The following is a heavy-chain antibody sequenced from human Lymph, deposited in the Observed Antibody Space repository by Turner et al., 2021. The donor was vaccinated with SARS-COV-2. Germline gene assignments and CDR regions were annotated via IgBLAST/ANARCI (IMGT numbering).Heavy chain of an antibody. D-gene: IGHD6-19*01. J-gene: IGHJ4*02. CDR3: AKDRFTLSSGWEDY. Sequence: EVQLLESGGGLVQPAGSLRLPCASSGFTFSSYAMGWVRQAPGKGVEWVSAISGSGGSTYYADSVKGRFTISRDNSKNTLYLQMNRLRAEDTAIYYCAKDRFTLSSGWEDYWGQGALVTVSS. CDR2: ISGSGGST. CDR1: GFTFSSYA. V-gene: IGHV3-23*01.